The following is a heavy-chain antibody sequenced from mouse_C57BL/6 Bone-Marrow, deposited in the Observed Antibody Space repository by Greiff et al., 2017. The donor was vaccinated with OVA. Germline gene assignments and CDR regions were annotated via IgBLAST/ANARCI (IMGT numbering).Heavy chain of an antibody. CDR1: GYTFTSYW. CDR2: IDPSDSET. Sequence: VQLQQSGAELVKPGASVKISCKASGYTFTSYWLHWVKQRPIQGLEWIGNIDPSDSETHYNQKFKDKATLTVDKSSSTAYMQLSSLTSEDSAVYYCAREGFYAMDYWGQGTSVTVSS. V-gene: IGHV1-52*01. CDR3: AREGFYAMDY. J-gene: IGHJ4*01.